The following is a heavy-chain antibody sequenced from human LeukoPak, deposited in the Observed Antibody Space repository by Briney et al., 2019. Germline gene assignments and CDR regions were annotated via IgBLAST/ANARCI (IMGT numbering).Heavy chain of an antibody. J-gene: IGHJ4*02. CDR2: ISYDGSNK. D-gene: IGHD6-6*01. Sequence: PGGSLRLSCAASGFTFSSYAMHWVRQAPGKGLEWVAVISYDGSNKYYADSVKGRFTISRDNSKNTLYLQMNSLRAEDTAIYYCAKCFGSSSSLFSDYWGQGTLVTVSS. CDR3: AKCFGSSSSLFSDY. CDR1: GFTFSSYA. V-gene: IGHV3-30-3*02.